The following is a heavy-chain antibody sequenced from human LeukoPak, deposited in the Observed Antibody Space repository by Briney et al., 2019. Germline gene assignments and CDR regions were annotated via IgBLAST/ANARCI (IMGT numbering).Heavy chain of an antibody. Sequence: GGSLRLSCAVSGFTFSSYTMNWVRQAPGKGLEWVSSFSSNSYYIYYADSVKGRFTISRDNAQNSLYLQMNSLRAEDTAVYYCAGAPSSSRFDPWGQGTLVTVSS. V-gene: IGHV3-21*01. CDR3: AGAPSSSRFDP. D-gene: IGHD6-13*01. CDR1: GFTFSSYT. J-gene: IGHJ5*02. CDR2: FSSNSYYI.